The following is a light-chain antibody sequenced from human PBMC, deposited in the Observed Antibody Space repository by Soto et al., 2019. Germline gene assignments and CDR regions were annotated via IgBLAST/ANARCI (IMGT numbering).Light chain of an antibody. V-gene: IGKV4-1*01. CDR3: QQFWTTPVS. CDR1: QSLLYNSNNKTY. Sequence: IVMTQSPDSLAVSLGERATINCKSSQSLLYNSNNKTYLAWYQQRPGQSPILLISWASNRESGVPDRFRGSGSGAAFTLTITSLQTEDVAVYYCQQFWTTPVSFGGGTKVEI. CDR2: WAS. J-gene: IGKJ4*01.